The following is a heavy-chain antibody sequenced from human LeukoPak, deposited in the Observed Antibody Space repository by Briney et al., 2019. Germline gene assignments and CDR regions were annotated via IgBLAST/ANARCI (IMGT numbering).Heavy chain of an antibody. CDR2: IYYGGST. V-gene: IGHV4-39*01. Sequence: SETLSLTCTVSRDSISSDIYSWGWIRQPPGKGLECIGTIYYGGSTYYNPSLKSRVTTSVDTSKNQFSLRLSSVTAADTAVYYCARLYSGSYYERDYWGQGTLVTVYS. CDR3: ARLYSGSYYERDY. J-gene: IGHJ4*02. D-gene: IGHD1-26*01. CDR1: RDSISSDIYS.